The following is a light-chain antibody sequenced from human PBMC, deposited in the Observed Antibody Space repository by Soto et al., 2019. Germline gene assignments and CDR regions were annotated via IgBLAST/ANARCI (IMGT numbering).Light chain of an antibody. J-gene: IGLJ1*01. Sequence: QSVLTQPPSASGTPGQRVTIPCSGSTSNIGRNSVYWYQQLPGTAPKLLIYTDDQRPSGVPDRFSGSKSGTSASLAISGLRSEDEADYYCAAWDDSLSAIFGTGTKVTVL. CDR1: TSNIGRNS. CDR3: AAWDDSLSAI. CDR2: TDD. V-gene: IGLV1-47*02.